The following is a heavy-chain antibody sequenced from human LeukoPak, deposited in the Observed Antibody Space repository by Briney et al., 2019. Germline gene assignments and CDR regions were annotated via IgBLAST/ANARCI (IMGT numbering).Heavy chain of an antibody. V-gene: IGHV4-39*07. Sequence: SETLSLTCTVSGGSISSSSYYWGWIRQPPGKGLEWIGSIYYSGSTYYNPSLKSRVTISVDTSKNQFSLKLSSVTAAGTAVYYCARAERRRELRVPDYYYYMDVWGKGTTVTVSS. J-gene: IGHJ6*03. D-gene: IGHD1-26*01. CDR2: IYYSGST. CDR1: GGSISSSSYY. CDR3: ARAERRRELRVPDYYYYMDV.